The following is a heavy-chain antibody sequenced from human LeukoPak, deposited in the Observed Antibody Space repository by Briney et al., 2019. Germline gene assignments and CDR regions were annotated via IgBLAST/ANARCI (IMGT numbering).Heavy chain of an antibody. CDR1: GFTFSNFA. D-gene: IGHD3-16*01. J-gene: IGHJ6*03. CDR3: AKGVDASGIYYYFYMDV. CDR2: ISGSGGSR. Sequence: GGSLRLSCAASGFTFSNFAMTWVRQAPGKGLEWVSSISGSGGSRYYVDSVKGRFTISRDKSKHTLYLQMNNLRAEDTAVYYCAKGVDASGIYYYFYMDVWGKGTTVSVSS. V-gene: IGHV3-23*01.